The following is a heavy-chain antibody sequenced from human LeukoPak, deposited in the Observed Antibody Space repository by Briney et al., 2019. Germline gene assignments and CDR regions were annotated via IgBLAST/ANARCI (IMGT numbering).Heavy chain of an antibody. CDR3: AKDIRYDSSGPAFDY. Sequence: GGSLRLSCAASGFTFDDYAMHWVRQAPGKGLEWVSGISWNSGSIGYADSVKGRFTISRDNAKNSLYLQMNSLRAEDTALYYCAKDIRYDSSGPAFDYWGQGTLVTVSS. J-gene: IGHJ4*02. D-gene: IGHD3-22*01. CDR1: GFTFDDYA. CDR2: ISWNSGSI. V-gene: IGHV3-9*01.